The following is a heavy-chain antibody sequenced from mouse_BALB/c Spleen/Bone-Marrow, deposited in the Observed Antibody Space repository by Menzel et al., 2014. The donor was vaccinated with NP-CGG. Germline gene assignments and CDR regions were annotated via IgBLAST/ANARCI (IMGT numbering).Heavy chain of an antibody. Sequence: QVHVKQSGAELVRPGSSVKISCKASGYVFXTYWMNWVKQRPGQGLERIGQIYPGDGDTNYNGKFKDKVILTADKSSSTAYMQLSSLTSEDSAVYFCARSGKGAMDYWGQGTSVTVSS. CDR1: GYVFXTYW. CDR3: ARSGKGAMDY. V-gene: IGHV1-80*01. CDR2: IYPGDGDT. J-gene: IGHJ4*01. D-gene: IGHD2-1*01.